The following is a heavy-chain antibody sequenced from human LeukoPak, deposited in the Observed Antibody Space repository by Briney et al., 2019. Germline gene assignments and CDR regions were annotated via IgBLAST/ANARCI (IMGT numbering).Heavy chain of an antibody. V-gene: IGHV3-30-3*01. Sequence: PGGSLRLSCAASGFTFSSYAMHWVRQAPGKGLEWVAVISYDGSNKYYADSVKGRFTISRDNSKNTLYLQMNSLRAEDTAVYYCAKGIYYDSSGYRPYHFDYWGQGTLVTVSS. D-gene: IGHD3-22*01. CDR2: ISYDGSNK. J-gene: IGHJ4*02. CDR3: AKGIYYDSSGYRPYHFDY. CDR1: GFTFSSYA.